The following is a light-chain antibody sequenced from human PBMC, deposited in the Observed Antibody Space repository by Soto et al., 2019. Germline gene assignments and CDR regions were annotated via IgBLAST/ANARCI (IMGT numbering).Light chain of an antibody. V-gene: IGKV3D-20*02. CDR3: QQRSNWPS. J-gene: IGKJ3*01. CDR1: QSVSSSY. Sequence: EIVLTQSPGTLSLSPGEGATLSWRASQSVSSSYLAWYQQKPGQAPRLLIYDASNRATGIPARFSGSGSGTDFTLTISSLEPEDFAVYYCQQRSNWPSFGPGTKVDIK. CDR2: DAS.